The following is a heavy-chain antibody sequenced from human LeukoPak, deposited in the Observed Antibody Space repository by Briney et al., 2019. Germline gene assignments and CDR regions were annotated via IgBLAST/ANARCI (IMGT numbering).Heavy chain of an antibody. CDR1: GGTFSSYA. J-gene: IGHJ6*02. D-gene: IGHD3-9*01. CDR3: ARGLVRYFDWLLPPYYYGMDV. CDR2: IIPIFGTA. V-gene: IGHV1-69*01. Sequence: VASVKVSCKASGGTFSSYAISWVRQAPGQGLEWMGGIIPIFGTANYAQKFQGRVTITADESTSTAYMELSSLRSEDTAVYYCARGLVRYFDWLLPPYYYGMDVWGQGTTVTVSS.